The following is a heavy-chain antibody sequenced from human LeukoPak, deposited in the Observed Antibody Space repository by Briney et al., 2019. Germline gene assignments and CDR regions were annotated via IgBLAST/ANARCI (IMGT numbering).Heavy chain of an antibody. J-gene: IGHJ4*02. V-gene: IGHV3-11*06. CDR1: GFTFSSQN. D-gene: IGHD6-19*01. CDR2: ISTSGDST. CDR3: VKNGWLDY. Sequence: GGSLRLSCAASGFTFSSQNMSYARQAPGKGLEWVAYISTSGDSTKYADSVEGRFTISRDNVENSLYLLMNRLRVDDTAVYYCVKNGWLDYWGQGIVVTVSS.